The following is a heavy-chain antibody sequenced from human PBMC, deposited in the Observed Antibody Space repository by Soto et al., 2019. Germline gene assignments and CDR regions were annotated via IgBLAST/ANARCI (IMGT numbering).Heavy chain of an antibody. CDR2: INAGNGNT. J-gene: IGHJ6*02. CDR3: ARERGEPEELPAATPGLRYYYGMDV. Sequence: QVQLVQSGAEVKKPGASVKVSCKASGYTFTSYAMHWVRQAPGQRLEWMGWINAGNGNTKYSQKFQGRVTITRDTSASTAYMELSSLRSEDTAVYYCARERGEPEELPAATPGLRYYYGMDVWGQGTTVTVSS. CDR1: GYTFTSYA. V-gene: IGHV1-3*01. D-gene: IGHD2-15*01.